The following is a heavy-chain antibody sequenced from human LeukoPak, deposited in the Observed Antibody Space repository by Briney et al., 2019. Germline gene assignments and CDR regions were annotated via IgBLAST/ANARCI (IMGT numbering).Heavy chain of an antibody. CDR3: ARARTGFDL. CDR1: GGSISNDY. J-gene: IGHJ5*02. Sequence: PSETLSLTCTVSGGSISNDYWSWIRQPPGKGLECIGYIYYTGSTNYNPSLKSRVTISVDTSKNQFSLKLSSVTAADSAVYYCARARTGFDLWGQGALVTVSS. D-gene: IGHD1-1*01. CDR2: IYYTGST. V-gene: IGHV4-59*01.